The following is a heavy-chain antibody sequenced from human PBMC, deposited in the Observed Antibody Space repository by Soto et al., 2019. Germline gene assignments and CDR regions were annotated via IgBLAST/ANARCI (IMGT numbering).Heavy chain of an antibody. CDR1: GFTFSSYA. CDR2: ISGSGGST. Sequence: GGSLRLSCAASGFTFSSYAMSWVRQAPGKGLEWVSAISGSGGSTYYADSVKGRFTISRDNSKNTLYLQMNGLRAEDTAVYYCAKDAYYDSSGYVNYFDYWGQGTLVTVSS. D-gene: IGHD3-22*01. J-gene: IGHJ4*02. V-gene: IGHV3-23*01. CDR3: AKDAYYDSSGYVNYFDY.